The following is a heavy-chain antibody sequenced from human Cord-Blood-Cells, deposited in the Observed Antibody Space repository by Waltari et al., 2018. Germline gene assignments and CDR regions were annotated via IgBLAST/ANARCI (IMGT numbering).Heavy chain of an antibody. V-gene: IGHV3-21*01. Sequence: EVQLVESGGGLVKPGGSLRLSCAASGFTFSRYSMNWVRQAPGKGLEWVSSISSSSNYIYYADSVKGRFTISRDNAKNSLCLQMNSLRAEDTAVYYCAGYSSSWYLGNYWGQGTLVTVSS. CDR2: ISSSSNYI. CDR3: AGYSSSWYLGNY. CDR1: GFTFSRYS. J-gene: IGHJ4*02. D-gene: IGHD6-13*01.